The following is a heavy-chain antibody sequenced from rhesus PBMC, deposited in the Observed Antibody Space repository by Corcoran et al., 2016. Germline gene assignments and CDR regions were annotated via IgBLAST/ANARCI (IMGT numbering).Heavy chain of an antibody. CDR3: ARRTLAAALDY. V-gene: IGHV4-122*02. Sequence: QVQLQESGPGLVKPSETLSLPCAVSGGSISSSYYYWSWIRRAPGRGLEVIGYMSYSVSTSDNPSLKSRVTMSRDTYKNQFSLKLSSVTAADTAVYYCARRTLAAALDYWGQGVLVTVSS. D-gene: IGHD6-31*01. CDR2: MSYSVST. J-gene: IGHJ4*01. CDR1: GGSISSSYYY.